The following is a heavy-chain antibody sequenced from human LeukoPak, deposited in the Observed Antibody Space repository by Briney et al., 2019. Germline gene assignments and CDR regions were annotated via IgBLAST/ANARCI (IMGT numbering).Heavy chain of an antibody. D-gene: IGHD1-26*01. CDR2: ITPNSGGT. CDR1: GYTFTGYY. CDR3: AREVFGATMIDY. Sequence: ASVKVSCKASGYTFTGYYMHWVRQAPGQGLEWMGWITPNSGGTNYAQKFQGRVTMTRDTAISTAYMELSRLRSDDTAVYYCAREVFGATMIDYWGQGTLVTVSS. J-gene: IGHJ4*02. V-gene: IGHV1-2*02.